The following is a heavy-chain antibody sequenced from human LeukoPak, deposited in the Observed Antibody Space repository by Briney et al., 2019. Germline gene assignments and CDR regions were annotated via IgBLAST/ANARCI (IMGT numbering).Heavy chain of an antibody. CDR1: GGSISGSY. J-gene: IGHJ4*02. V-gene: IGHV4-59*08. CDR2: IYYSGTT. CDR3: ARLPTDSSSDHY. D-gene: IGHD6-6*01. Sequence: PSETLSLTCTVSGGSISGSYWSWIRQPPGRGLEWLGYIYYSGTTNYNPSLKSRVTISVDTSKNQFSLKLSSVTAADTAVYYCARLPTDSSSDHYWGQGTLVTVSS.